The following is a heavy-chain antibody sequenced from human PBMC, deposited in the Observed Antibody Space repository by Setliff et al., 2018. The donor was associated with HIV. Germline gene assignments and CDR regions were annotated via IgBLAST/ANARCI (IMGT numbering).Heavy chain of an antibody. CDR2: IFYRGTT. CDR3: ARLSPLRAFDI. J-gene: IGHJ3*02. V-gene: IGHV4-39*01. Sequence: PSETLSLTCTVSGGSISSSTYYWGWIRQPPGKGLEWIGSIFYRGTTYDNSSLKSRLTMSVDTSKNRFSLRLTFLTAADTAVYYCARLSPLRAFDIWGQGTMVT. CDR1: GGSISSSTYY.